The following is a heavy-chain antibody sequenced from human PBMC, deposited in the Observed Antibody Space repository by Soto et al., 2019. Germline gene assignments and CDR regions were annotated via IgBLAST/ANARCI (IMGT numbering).Heavy chain of an antibody. J-gene: IGHJ4*02. Sequence: GGSLRLSCAASGFTFSSYSMSWVRQAPGKGLEWVSYISSSSSTIYYADSVKGRFTISRDNAKNSLYLQMNSLRAEDTAVYYCASSIYSGYDSTGIYYFDYWGQGTLVTVSS. CDR3: ASSIYSGYDSTGIYYFDY. CDR2: ISSSSSTI. V-gene: IGHV3-48*01. D-gene: IGHD5-12*01. CDR1: GFTFSSYS.